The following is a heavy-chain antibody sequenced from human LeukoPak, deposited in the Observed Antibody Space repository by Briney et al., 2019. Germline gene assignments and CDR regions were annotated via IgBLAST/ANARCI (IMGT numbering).Heavy chain of an antibody. V-gene: IGHV3-30*04. CDR3: AKDMVASGWYRAFDI. CDR2: ISYDGSHK. CDR1: GFTFRSYA. Sequence: GGSLRLSCAASGFTFRSYAMHWVRQAPGKGLEWVALISYDGSHKYYADSVKGRFTISRDNAKNSLYLQMNSLRAEDTALYYCAKDMVASGWYRAFDIWGQGTMVTVSS. J-gene: IGHJ3*02. D-gene: IGHD6-19*01.